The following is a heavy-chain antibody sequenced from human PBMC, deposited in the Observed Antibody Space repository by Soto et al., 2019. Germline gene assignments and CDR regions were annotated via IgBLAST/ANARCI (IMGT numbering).Heavy chain of an antibody. J-gene: IGHJ2*01. D-gene: IGHD6-13*01. V-gene: IGHV3-48*02. Sequence: GVPLTQSCAASEFSFSGYSMNWVRQAPGKGLEWVSYISSSSSTIYYADSVKGRFTISRDNAKNSLYLQMNSLRDEDTAVYYCARDFAAASYWYFDLWGRGTLVTVSS. CDR1: EFSFSGYS. CDR3: ARDFAAASYWYFDL. CDR2: ISSSSSTI.